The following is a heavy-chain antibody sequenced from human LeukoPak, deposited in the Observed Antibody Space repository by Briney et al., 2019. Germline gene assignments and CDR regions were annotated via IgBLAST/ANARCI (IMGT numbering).Heavy chain of an antibody. CDR3: ASPANAFDI. J-gene: IGHJ3*02. Sequence: SETLSLTCAVSGYSISSGYYWGWIRQPPGKGLEWIGSIYHSGSTYYNPSLKSRVTISVDTSKNQFSLKLSSVTAADTAVYYCASPANAFDIWGRGTMVTVSS. CDR1: GYSISSGYY. CDR2: IYHSGST. V-gene: IGHV4-38-2*01.